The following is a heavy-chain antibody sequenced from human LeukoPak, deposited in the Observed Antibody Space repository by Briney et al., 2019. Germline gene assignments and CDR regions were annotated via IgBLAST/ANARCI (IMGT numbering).Heavy chain of an antibody. CDR3: ARGKGRITIFGVVQKDYYMDV. CDR1: GGSFSGYY. J-gene: IGHJ6*03. D-gene: IGHD3-3*01. V-gene: IGHV4-34*01. CDR2: INHSGST. Sequence: SEALSLTCAVYGGSFSGYYWSWIRQPPGKGLEWIGEINHSGSTNYNPSLKSRVTISVDTSKNQFSLKLSSVTAADTAVYYCARGKGRITIFGVVQKDYYMDVWGKGTTVTVSS.